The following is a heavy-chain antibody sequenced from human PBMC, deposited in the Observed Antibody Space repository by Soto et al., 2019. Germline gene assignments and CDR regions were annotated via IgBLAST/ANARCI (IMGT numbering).Heavy chain of an antibody. Sequence: ASVKVSCKASGYTFTSYAMHWVRQAPGQRLEWMGWINAGNGNTKYSQKFQGRVTITRDTSASTAYMELSSLRSEDTAVYYCATDYYDILTGYYTGFDYWGQGTLVTVSS. V-gene: IGHV1-3*01. CDR2: INAGNGNT. D-gene: IGHD3-9*01. CDR3: ATDYYDILTGYYTGFDY. J-gene: IGHJ4*02. CDR1: GYTFTSYA.